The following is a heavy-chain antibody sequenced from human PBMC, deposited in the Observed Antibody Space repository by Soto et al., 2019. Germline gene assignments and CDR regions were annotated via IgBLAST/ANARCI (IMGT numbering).Heavy chain of an antibody. Sequence: PSETLSLTCAVYGGSFSGYYWSWIRQPPGKGLEWIGEINHSGSTNYNPSLKSRVTISVDTSKNQFSLKLSSVTAADTAVYYCASPGPWYDFWSGRTGWPFDYWGQGTLVTVSS. CDR3: ASPGPWYDFWSGRTGWPFDY. CDR2: INHSGST. CDR1: GGSFSGYY. D-gene: IGHD3-3*01. V-gene: IGHV4-34*01. J-gene: IGHJ4*02.